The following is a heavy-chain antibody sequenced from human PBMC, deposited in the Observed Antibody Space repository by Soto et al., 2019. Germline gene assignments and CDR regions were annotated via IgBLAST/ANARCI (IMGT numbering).Heavy chain of an antibody. CDR1: GFTFSGSA. CDR2: IRSKANSYAT. Sequence: EVQLVESGGGLVQPGGSLKLSCAASGFTFSGSAMHWVRQASGKGLEWVGRIRSKANSYATAYAASVKGRFTISRDDSKNTAYLQMNSPKTEDTAVYYCTIFGVVTVRHYGMDVWGQGTTVTVSS. D-gene: IGHD3-3*01. CDR3: TIFGVVTVRHYGMDV. J-gene: IGHJ6*02. V-gene: IGHV3-73*02.